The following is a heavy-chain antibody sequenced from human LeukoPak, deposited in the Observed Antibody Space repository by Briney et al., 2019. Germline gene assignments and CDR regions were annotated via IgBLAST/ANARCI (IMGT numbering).Heavy chain of an antibody. CDR1: GGSISSGDYY. J-gene: IGHJ6*02. Sequence: SETLSLTCTVSGGSISSGDYYWSWIRQPPGKGLEWIGYIYYSGSTYYNPSLKSRVTISVDTSKNQFSLKLSSVTAADTAVYYCARILRYYYYGMDVWGQGTTVTVSS. D-gene: IGHD2-15*01. V-gene: IGHV4-30-4*01. CDR3: ARILRYYYYGMDV. CDR2: IYYSGST.